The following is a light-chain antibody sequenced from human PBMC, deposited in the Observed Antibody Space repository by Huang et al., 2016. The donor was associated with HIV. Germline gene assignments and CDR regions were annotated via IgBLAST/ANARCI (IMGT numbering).Light chain of an antibody. V-gene: IGKV3-20*01. CDR2: GAS. Sequence: EIVLTQSPGTLSLSPGERAALSCRASQSLSSSSLAWYQQKPGQAPRLLIYGASNRATGIPDKCTGSVSGTDFTLIIRRLEAEDSAVYYCQQYGGSPLFSFGPGTKVEIK. CDR1: QSLSSSS. CDR3: QQYGGSPLFS. J-gene: IGKJ3*01.